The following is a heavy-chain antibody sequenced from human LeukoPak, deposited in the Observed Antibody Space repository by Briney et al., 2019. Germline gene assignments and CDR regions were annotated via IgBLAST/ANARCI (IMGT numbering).Heavy chain of an antibody. D-gene: IGHD6-19*01. CDR1: GFTVSSNY. CDR3: ARTYSSMWLASYYFDY. CDR2: IYSGGST. V-gene: IGHV3-66*01. J-gene: IGHJ4*02. Sequence: PGGSLRLSCAASGFTVSSNYMSWVRQAPGKGLEWVSVIYSGGSTYYADSVKGRFTISRDNSKNTLSLQINSLRAEDTAVYYCARTYSSMWLASYYFDYWGQGTLVTVSS.